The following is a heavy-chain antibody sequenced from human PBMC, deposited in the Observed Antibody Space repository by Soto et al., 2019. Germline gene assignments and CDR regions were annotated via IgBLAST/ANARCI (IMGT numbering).Heavy chain of an antibody. CDR1: GFTFSSYA. Sequence: QVQLVESGGGVVQPGRSLRLSCAASGFTFSSYAMHWVRQAPGKGLEWVAVISYDGSNKYYADSVKGRFTISRDNSKNTLYRQMNSLRAEDTAVYYCARGTYYDFWSGYYTRGYYYGMDVWGQGTTVTVSS. CDR2: ISYDGSNK. J-gene: IGHJ6*02. V-gene: IGHV3-30-3*01. CDR3: ARGTYYDFWSGYYTRGYYYGMDV. D-gene: IGHD3-3*01.